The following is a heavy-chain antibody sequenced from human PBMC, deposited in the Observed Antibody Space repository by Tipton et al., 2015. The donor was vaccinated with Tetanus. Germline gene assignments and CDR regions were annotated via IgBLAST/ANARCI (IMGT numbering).Heavy chain of an antibody. CDR3: ARGYYDSNGFPFDY. V-gene: IGHV3-48*03. Sequence: SLRLSCAASGFTFSSYEMNWVRQAPGKGLEWISDISGSGIIHYTDSGRFTISRDNTKNSLYLQMNSLRAEDTAVYYCARGYYDSNGFPFDYWGQGTLVTVSS. J-gene: IGHJ4*02. CDR1: GFTFSSYE. D-gene: IGHD3-22*01. CDR2: ISGSGII.